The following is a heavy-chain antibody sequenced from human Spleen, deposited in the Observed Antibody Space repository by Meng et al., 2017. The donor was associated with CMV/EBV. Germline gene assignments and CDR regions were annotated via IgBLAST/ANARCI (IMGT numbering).Heavy chain of an antibody. CDR3: ARDRILTGYYVFDY. Sequence: SETLSLTCTVSGGSVSSGSYYWSWIRQPPGKGLEWIGYIYYSGSTNYNPSLKSRVTISVDTSKNQFSLKLSSVTAADTAVYYCARDRILTGYYVFDYWGQGTLVTVSS. J-gene: IGHJ4*02. CDR1: GGSVSSGSYY. V-gene: IGHV4-61*01. D-gene: IGHD3-9*01. CDR2: IYYSGST.